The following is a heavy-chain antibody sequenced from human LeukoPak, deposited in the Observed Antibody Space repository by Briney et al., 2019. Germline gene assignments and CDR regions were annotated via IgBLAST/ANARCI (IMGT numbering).Heavy chain of an antibody. CDR3: ARVRYDILTGFDY. J-gene: IGHJ4*02. V-gene: IGHV1-46*01. Sequence: ASVKVSRKASGYTFTSYYMHWVRQAPGQGLEWMGIINPSGGSTSYAQKLQGRVTMTRDMSTSTVYMELSSLRSEDTAVYYCARVRYDILTGFDYWGQGTLVTVSS. CDR2: INPSGGST. D-gene: IGHD3-9*01. CDR1: GYTFTSYY.